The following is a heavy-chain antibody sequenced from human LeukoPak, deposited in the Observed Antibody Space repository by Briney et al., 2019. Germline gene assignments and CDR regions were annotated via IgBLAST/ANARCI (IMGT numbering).Heavy chain of an antibody. CDR1: GFTLSSYN. CDR3: ASGVNYFDY. V-gene: IGHV3-21*01. J-gene: IGHJ4*02. CDR2: ISSRSSYI. Sequence: GGSLRLSCAASGFTLSSYNMKWVRQAPGKGLEWVSYISSRSSYIFYADSVKGRFTISRDNAKKSLYLQMNSLRAEDTAVYYCASGVNYFDYWGQGTLVTVSS. D-gene: IGHD3-3*01.